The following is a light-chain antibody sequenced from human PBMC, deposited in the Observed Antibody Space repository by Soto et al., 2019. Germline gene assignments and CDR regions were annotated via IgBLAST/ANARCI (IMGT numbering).Light chain of an antibody. CDR1: QSVSSSS. V-gene: IGKV3-20*01. CDR2: GAS. J-gene: IGKJ3*01. Sequence: EIVLTQSPGTLSLSPGERATLSCRASQSVSSSSLAWYRQKPGQAPRLLIYGASTRAAGIPDRFSGSGSGTDFTLTISRLEAEDFAVYYCQQYGRSPLTFGPGTKVEIK. CDR3: QQYGRSPLT.